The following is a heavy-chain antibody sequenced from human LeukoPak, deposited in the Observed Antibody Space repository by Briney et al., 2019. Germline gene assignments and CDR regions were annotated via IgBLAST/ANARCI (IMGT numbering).Heavy chain of an antibody. J-gene: IGHJ4*02. CDR2: IYCSGST. V-gene: IGHV4-39*01. CDR3: ARQDYDILTGYYPFDY. D-gene: IGHD3-9*01. Sequence: SETLSLTCTVSGASIRDYHWSWIRQPPGKGLEWIGSIYCSGSTYYNPSLKSRVTISVDASKNQFSLKLSSVTATDTAVYYCARQDYDILTGYYPFDYWGQGTLVTVSS. CDR1: GASIRDYH.